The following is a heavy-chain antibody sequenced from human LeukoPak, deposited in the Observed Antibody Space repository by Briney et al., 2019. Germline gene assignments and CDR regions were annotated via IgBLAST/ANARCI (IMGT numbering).Heavy chain of an antibody. CDR2: IYTSGST. CDR1: GGSISSGSYY. CDR3: ASPGY. V-gene: IGHV4-61*02. J-gene: IGHJ4*02. Sequence: PSETLSLTCTVSGGSISSGSYYWSWIRQPAGKGLEWIGRIYTSGSTNYNPSLKSRVTISVDTSKNQFSLKLSSVTAADTAVYYCASPGYWGQGTLVTVSS.